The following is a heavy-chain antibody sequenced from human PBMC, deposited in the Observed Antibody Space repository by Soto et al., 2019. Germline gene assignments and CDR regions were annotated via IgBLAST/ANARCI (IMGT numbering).Heavy chain of an antibody. CDR1: GGSISSSSYY. J-gene: IGHJ4*02. D-gene: IGHD3-10*01. V-gene: IGHV4-31*03. CDR3: ARDGSGSYHGIGDY. CDR2: IFYSGST. Sequence: SETLSLTCTVSGGSISSSSYYWGWIRQHPGKGLEWIGSIFYSGSTYYNPSLKNRVTISVDTSKNQFSLKLTSVTAADTAVYYCARDGSGSYHGIGDYWGQGTLVTVS.